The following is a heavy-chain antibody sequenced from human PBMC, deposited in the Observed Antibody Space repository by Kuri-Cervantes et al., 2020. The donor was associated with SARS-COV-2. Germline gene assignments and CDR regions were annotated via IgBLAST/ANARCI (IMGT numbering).Heavy chain of an antibody. CDR1: GFTFSDYA. V-gene: IGHV3-23*01. CDR3: AKDNSENGRGYWYFDL. D-gene: IGHD1-1*01. J-gene: IGHJ2*01. Sequence: LSLTCAASGFTFSDYAMSWVRQAPGKGLEWVSGISSGGSSTYYPDSVKGRFTISRDNYKNTLYLQMSSLRAEDPAVYYCAKDNSENGRGYWYFDLWGRGTLVTVSS. CDR2: ISSGGSST.